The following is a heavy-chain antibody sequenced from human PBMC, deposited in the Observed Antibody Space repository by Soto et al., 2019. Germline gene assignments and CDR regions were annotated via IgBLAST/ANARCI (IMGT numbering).Heavy chain of an antibody. Sequence: QVQLQESGPGLVKPSPTLSLNCTVSGYSISSGGYYWSWIRQHPGKGLEWIGYIDYSGSTYYNPSLNSRVTMSLDTSKNQFSLNLSSVTAADAAMFYCARIAKQGARLDFWGQGTLVTVSS. CDR3: ARIAKQGARLDF. J-gene: IGHJ4*02. V-gene: IGHV4-31*03. CDR1: GYSISSGGYY. CDR2: IDYSGST. D-gene: IGHD1-26*01.